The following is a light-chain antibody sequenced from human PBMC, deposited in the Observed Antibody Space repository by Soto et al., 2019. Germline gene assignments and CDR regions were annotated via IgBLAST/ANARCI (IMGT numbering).Light chain of an antibody. V-gene: IGKV2-28*01. Sequence: DIVMTQSPLSLPVTPGEPASISCRSSHNFLNSNGYNYLNWYLQKPGQSPQVLIYLGSNRASGVPDRFSGSGPGTDFTLNISRVEAEDVGVYFCEQGQQSPLTFGGGTKVESK. J-gene: IGKJ4*01. CDR2: LGS. CDR1: HNFLNSNGYNY. CDR3: EQGQQSPLT.